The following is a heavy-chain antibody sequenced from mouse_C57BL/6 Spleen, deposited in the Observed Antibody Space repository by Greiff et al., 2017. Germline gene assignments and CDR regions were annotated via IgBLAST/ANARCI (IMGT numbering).Heavy chain of an antibody. V-gene: IGHV1-69*01. CDR1: GYTFTSYW. D-gene: IGHD1-1*01. J-gene: IGHJ2*01. CDR3: ARGVITTVVTFDY. Sequence: VQLQQPGVELVMPGASVKLSCKASGYTFTSYWMHWVKQRPGQGLEWIGEIDPSDSYTNYNQKFKGKSTLTVDKSSSTAYMQLSSLTSEDSAVYYCARGVITTVVTFDYWGQGTTLTVSS. CDR2: IDPSDSYT.